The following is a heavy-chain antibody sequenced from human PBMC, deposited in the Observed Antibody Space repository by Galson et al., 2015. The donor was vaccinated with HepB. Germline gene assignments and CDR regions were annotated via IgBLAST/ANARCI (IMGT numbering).Heavy chain of an antibody. CDR2: ISSSSSYI. V-gene: IGHV3-21*01. J-gene: IGHJ4*02. CDR1: GFTFSSYS. Sequence: SLRLSCAASGFTFSSYSMNWVRQALGKGLEWVSSISSSSSYIYYADSVKGRFTISRDNAKNSLYLQMNSLRAEDTAVYYCARLLHYGDYAFDYWGQGTLVTVSS. CDR3: ARLLHYGDYAFDY. D-gene: IGHD4-17*01.